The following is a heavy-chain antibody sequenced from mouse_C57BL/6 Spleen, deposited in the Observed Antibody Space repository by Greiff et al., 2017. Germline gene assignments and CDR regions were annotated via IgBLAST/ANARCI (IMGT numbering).Heavy chain of an antibody. CDR1: GYAFSSYW. J-gene: IGHJ2*01. Sequence: QVQLKQSGAELVKPGASVKISCKASGYAFSSYWMNWVKQRPGKGLEWIGQIYPGDGDTNYNGKFKGKATLTADKSSSTAYMQLSSLTSEDSAVYFCARFALSSNMYYFDYWGQGTTLTVSS. D-gene: IGHD2-3*01. CDR2: IYPGDGDT. V-gene: IGHV1-80*01. CDR3: ARFALSSNMYYFDY.